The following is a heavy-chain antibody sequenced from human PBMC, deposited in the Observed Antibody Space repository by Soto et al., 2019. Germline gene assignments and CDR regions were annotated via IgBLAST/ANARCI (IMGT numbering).Heavy chain of an antibody. J-gene: IGHJ3*02. Sequence: PGGSLRLSCAASGFTFSSNAMSWVRQAPGKGLEWVSAISGSGGSTYYADSVKGRFTISRDNSKNTLYLQMNSLRAEDTAVYYSAKGSKQWPDAFDIWGQGTMVTVSS. CDR2: ISGSGGST. D-gene: IGHD6-19*01. CDR3: AKGSKQWPDAFDI. V-gene: IGHV3-23*01. CDR1: GFTFSSNA.